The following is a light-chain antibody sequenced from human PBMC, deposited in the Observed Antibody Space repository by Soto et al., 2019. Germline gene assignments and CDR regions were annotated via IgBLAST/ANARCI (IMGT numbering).Light chain of an antibody. CDR1: QSVSSSY. CDR2: GAS. J-gene: IGKJ4*01. V-gene: IGKV3-20*01. CDR3: QQYGSSPLT. Sequence: EIVLTQSPGTLSLSPGERATLSCRASQSVSSSYLAWYQQKPGQAPMLLIYGASSRATGIPDRFSGSGSGTDFTRTISRLEPEDFAVYYCQQYGSSPLTFGGGTKVEIK.